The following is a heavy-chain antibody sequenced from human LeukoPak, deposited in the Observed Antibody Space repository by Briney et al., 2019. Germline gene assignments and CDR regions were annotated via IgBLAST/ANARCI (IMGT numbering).Heavy chain of an antibody. CDR1: GGSISSGGYY. CDR3: ARTDHMTRGPPGF. D-gene: IGHD2-21*01. CDR2: IYYSGST. V-gene: IGHV4-31*03. Sequence: SETLSLTCTVSGGSISSGGYYWSWIRQHPGKGLEWIGYIYYSGSTYYNPSLKSRVTIPVDTSKNQFSLKLSSVTAADTAVYYCARTDHMTRGPPGFWGQGTLVTVSS. J-gene: IGHJ4*02.